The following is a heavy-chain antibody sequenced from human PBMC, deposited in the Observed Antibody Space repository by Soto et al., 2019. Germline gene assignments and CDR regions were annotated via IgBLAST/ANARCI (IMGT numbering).Heavy chain of an antibody. CDR3: AKDGNAWIQLWYLGY. J-gene: IGHJ4*02. CDR2: ISGSGGST. Sequence: GGSLRLSCAASGFTFSSYAMSWVRQAPGKGLEWVSAISGSGGSTYYADSVKGRFTISRDNSKNTLYLQMNSLRAEDTAVYYCAKDGNAWIQLWYLGYWGQGTLVTVSS. D-gene: IGHD5-18*01. CDR1: GFTFSSYA. V-gene: IGHV3-23*01.